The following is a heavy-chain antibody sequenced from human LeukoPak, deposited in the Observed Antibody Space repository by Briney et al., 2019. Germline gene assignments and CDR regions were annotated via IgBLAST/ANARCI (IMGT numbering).Heavy chain of an antibody. CDR1: GFTFSSYA. V-gene: IGHV3-23*01. CDR3: AKEGSPITIFGVVTAYYFDY. D-gene: IGHD3-3*01. Sequence: GGSLRLSCAASGFTFSSYAMSWVRQAPGKGLEWVSAISGSGGSTYYADSVKGRFTISRDNSKNTLYLQMNSLRAEDTAVYYCAKEGSPITIFGVVTAYYFDYWGQGTLVTVSS. CDR2: ISGSGGST. J-gene: IGHJ4*02.